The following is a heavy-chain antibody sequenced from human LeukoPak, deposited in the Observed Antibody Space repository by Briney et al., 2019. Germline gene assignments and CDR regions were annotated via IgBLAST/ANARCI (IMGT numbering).Heavy chain of an antibody. D-gene: IGHD3-9*01. CDR3: ARFDATGYYYMDV. CDR1: GGSISSYY. V-gene: IGHV4-59*01. J-gene: IGHJ6*03. Sequence: SETLSLTCTVSGGSISSYYWSWIRQPPVKGLEWIGYIYYSGSTNYNPSLKSRVTISVDTSKNQFSLKLSSVTAADTAVYYCARFDATGYYYMDVWGKGTTVTVSS. CDR2: IYYSGST.